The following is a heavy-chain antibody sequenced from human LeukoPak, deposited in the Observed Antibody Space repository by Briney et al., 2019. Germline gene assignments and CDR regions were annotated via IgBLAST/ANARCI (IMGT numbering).Heavy chain of an antibody. CDR1: GGTFSSYA. CDR3: ARGSTVTSEIDY. CDR2: IIPIFGTA. D-gene: IGHD4-17*01. V-gene: IGHV1-69*05. J-gene: IGHJ4*02. Sequence: SVKVSCKASGGTFSSYAISWVRQAPGQGLEWMGGIIPIFGTANYAQKFQGRVTITTDESTSTAYMGLSSLRSEDTAVYYCARGSTVTSEIDYWGQGTLVTVSS.